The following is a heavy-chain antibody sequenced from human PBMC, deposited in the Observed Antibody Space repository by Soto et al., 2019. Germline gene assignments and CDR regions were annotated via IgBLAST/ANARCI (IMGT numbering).Heavy chain of an antibody. J-gene: IGHJ6*02. D-gene: IGHD3-22*01. V-gene: IGHV4-4*02. CDR3: ARSPDSSGYYPRWYYYGMDV. Sequence: QVQLQESGPGLVKPSGTLSLTCAVSGGSISSSNWWSWVRQPPGKGLEWIREIYHSGSTNYNPSLKSRVTISVDKSKNQFSLKLSSVTAADTAVYYCARSPDSSGYYPRWYYYGMDVWGQGTTVTVSS. CDR1: GGSISSSNW. CDR2: IYHSGST.